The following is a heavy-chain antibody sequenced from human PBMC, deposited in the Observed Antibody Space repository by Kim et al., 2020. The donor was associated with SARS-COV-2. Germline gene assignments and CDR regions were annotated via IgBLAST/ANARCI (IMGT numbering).Heavy chain of an antibody. CDR1: GFTFSSYA. Sequence: GGSLRLSCAASGFTFSSYAMHWVRQAPGKGLEWVAVISYDGSNKYYADSVKGRFTISRDNSKNTLYLQMNSLGAEDTAVYYCARVAGGEQRPGPLDIWG. CDR2: ISYDGSNK. CDR3: ARVAGGEQRPGPLDI. D-gene: IGHD3-16*01. V-gene: IGHV3-30*04. J-gene: IGHJ3*02.